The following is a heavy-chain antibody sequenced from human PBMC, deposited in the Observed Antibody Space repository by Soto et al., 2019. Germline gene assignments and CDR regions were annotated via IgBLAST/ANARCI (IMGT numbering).Heavy chain of an antibody. Sequence: GGSLRLSCAASGFTFSSYAMSWVRQAPGKGLEWVSAISGSGGNTYYADSVKGRFTISRDNSMNTLYLQMNTLRAEDTAVYYCAKSYYDFWSGYCPYFDYWGQGTLVTVSS. J-gene: IGHJ4*02. D-gene: IGHD3-3*01. CDR1: GFTFSSYA. V-gene: IGHV3-23*01. CDR3: AKSYYDFWSGYCPYFDY. CDR2: ISGSGGNT.